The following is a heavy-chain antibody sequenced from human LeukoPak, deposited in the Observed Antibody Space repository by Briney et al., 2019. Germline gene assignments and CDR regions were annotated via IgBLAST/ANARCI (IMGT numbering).Heavy chain of an antibody. V-gene: IGHV4-38-2*01. J-gene: IGHJ5*02. Sequence: SETLSLTCAVSGYSISSGYSWGWIRQAPGKGLEWIGSISHSETAAYNPSLKSRVTISVDTSKNQFSLKLSSVTAADTAVYYCARVPVIHYYGSGSYFLNWFDPWGQGTLVTVSS. CDR2: ISHSETA. CDR3: ARVPVIHYYGSGSYFLNWFDP. CDR1: GYSISSGYS. D-gene: IGHD3-10*01.